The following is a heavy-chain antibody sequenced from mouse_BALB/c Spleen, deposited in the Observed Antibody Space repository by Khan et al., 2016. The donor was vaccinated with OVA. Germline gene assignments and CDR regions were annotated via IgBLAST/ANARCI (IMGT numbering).Heavy chain of an antibody. CDR2: ISYSGRT. D-gene: IGHD1-1*01. J-gene: IGHJ2*01. V-gene: IGHV3-2*02. CDR3: ARSVTITTVVATDFDY. CDR1: GYSITSDYA. Sequence: EVQLVESGPGLVKPSQSLSLTCTVTGYSITSDYAWNWIRQFPGNKLEWMGYISYSGRTSYNPSLKSRISITRDTSKNQFFLQLNSVTTEDTATYYDARSVTITTVVATDFDYWGQGTTLTVSS.